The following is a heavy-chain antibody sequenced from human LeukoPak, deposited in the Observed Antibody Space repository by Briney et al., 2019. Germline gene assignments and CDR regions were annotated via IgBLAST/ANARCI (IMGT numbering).Heavy chain of an antibody. J-gene: IGHJ4*02. Sequence: GGSLRLSCVASGFTFSNHAMNWVRQAPGKGPEWVSAISGSGASTYYADSVKGRLTISRDNSKNTLYLQMNSLRAEDTAVYYCACGGFKSSSWGDYWGQGTLVTVSS. V-gene: IGHV3-23*01. CDR3: ACGGFKSSSWGDY. D-gene: IGHD6-13*01. CDR1: GFTFSNHA. CDR2: ISGSGAST.